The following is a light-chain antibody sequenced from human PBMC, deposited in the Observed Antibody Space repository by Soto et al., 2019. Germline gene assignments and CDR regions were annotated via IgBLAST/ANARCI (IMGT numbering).Light chain of an antibody. CDR1: KLGDKY. CDR3: QAWDSSTGV. V-gene: IGLV3-1*01. CDR2: QDS. Sequence: SSELTQPPSVSVSPGQTASITCSGDKLGDKYACWYQQKPGQSPVVVIYQDSKRPSGIPERFSGSNSGNTATLTISGAQAMDEADYYCQAWDSSTGVFGGGTKLTVL. J-gene: IGLJ2*01.